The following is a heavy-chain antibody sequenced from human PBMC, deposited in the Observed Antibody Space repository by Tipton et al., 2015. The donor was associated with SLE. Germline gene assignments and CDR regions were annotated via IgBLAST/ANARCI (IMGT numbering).Heavy chain of an antibody. Sequence: GSLRLSCAASGFTFSSYGMHWVRQAPGKGLEWVAFIRYDGSNKYYADSVKGRFTISRDNSKNTLYLQMNSLRAEDTAVYYCAKEGGRGSNQARDAFDIWGQGTMVTVSS. J-gene: IGHJ3*02. D-gene: IGHD3-16*01. CDR1: GFTFSSYG. CDR3: AKEGGRGSNQARDAFDI. CDR2: IRYDGSNK. V-gene: IGHV3-30*02.